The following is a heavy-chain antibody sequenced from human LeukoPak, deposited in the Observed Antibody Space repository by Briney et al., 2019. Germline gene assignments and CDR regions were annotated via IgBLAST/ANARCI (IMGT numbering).Heavy chain of an antibody. D-gene: IGHD3-16*01. V-gene: IGHV1-18*01. CDR3: ARPANLYYASDAFDI. J-gene: IGHJ3*02. Sequence: ASVKVSCKASGYSFTNYAINWVRQAPGQGLEWMGWISGYTGNTNYAQKFQGRVTMTANTSTNTASMELRSLRSDDTAVYYCARPANLYYASDAFDIWGQGTMVTVSS. CDR2: ISGYTGNT. CDR1: GYSFTNYA.